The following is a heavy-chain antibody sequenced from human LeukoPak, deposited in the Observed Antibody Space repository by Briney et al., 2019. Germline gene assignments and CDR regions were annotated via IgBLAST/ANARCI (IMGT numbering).Heavy chain of an antibody. D-gene: IGHD2-2*01. CDR2: ISGSGGST. CDR3: AKEGVPAAMELGTRGVATTIALDY. CDR1: GFTFSSYG. J-gene: IGHJ4*02. Sequence: GETLRLSCAASGFTFSSYGMSWVRQAPGKGLEWVSAISGSGGSTYYADSVKGRFTISRDNSKNTLYLQMHSLRAEDTALYYCAKEGVPAAMELGTRGVATTIALDYWGQGTLVTVSS. V-gene: IGHV3-23*01.